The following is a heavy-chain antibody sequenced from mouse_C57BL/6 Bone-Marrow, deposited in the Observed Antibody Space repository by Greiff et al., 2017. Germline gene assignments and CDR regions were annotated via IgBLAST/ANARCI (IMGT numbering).Heavy chain of an antibody. CDR2: INPGSGGT. J-gene: IGHJ3*01. CDR3: ARSRWLLPLFAY. V-gene: IGHV1-54*01. Sequence: QVHVKQSGAELVRPGTSVKVSCKASGYAFTNYLIEWVKQRPGQGLEWIGVINPGSGGTNYNEKFKGKATLTADKSSSTAYMELRSLTSEDSAVYFCARSRWLLPLFAYWGQGTLVTVSA. D-gene: IGHD2-3*01. CDR1: GYAFTNYL.